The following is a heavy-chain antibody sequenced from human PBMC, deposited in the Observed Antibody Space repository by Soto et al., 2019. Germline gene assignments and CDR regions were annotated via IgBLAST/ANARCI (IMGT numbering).Heavy chain of an antibody. Sequence: QVHLVQYGAEVKKPGASVKVTCKASGYTLASYAISWMRQAPGQGLEWMGWISAYNGNTNYAQKLQGRVTMTTDTSTSTAYMELRSLRSDDTAVYYCARDPPPPDYWVQGTLVTVSS. CDR1: GYTLASYA. CDR3: ARDPPPPDY. CDR2: ISAYNGNT. J-gene: IGHJ4*02. V-gene: IGHV1-18*01.